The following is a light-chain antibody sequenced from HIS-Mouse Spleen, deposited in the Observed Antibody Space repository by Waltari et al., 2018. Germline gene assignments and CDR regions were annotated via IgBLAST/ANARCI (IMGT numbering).Light chain of an antibody. Sequence: QSALTQPPSASGSPGQSVTISCTGTSSHVGGYTYVSWYQQHPGKAPKLMIYEVSKRPSGVPDRFSGSKSGNTASLTVSGLQAEDEADYYCSSYAGSNNLVFGGGTKLTVL. CDR3: SSYAGSNNLV. J-gene: IGLJ3*02. V-gene: IGLV2-8*01. CDR2: EVS. CDR1: SSHVGGYTY.